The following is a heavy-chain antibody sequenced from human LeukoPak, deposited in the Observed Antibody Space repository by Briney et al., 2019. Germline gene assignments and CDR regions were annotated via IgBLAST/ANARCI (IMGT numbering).Heavy chain of an antibody. V-gene: IGHV4-39*01. CDR3: ARLGPNYGSSGYLGY. CDR1: GGSISSSSYY. D-gene: IGHD3-22*01. J-gene: IGHJ4*02. CDR2: IYYSGST. Sequence: SETLSLTCPVSGGSISSSSYYWGWIRQPPGKGLEWVGSIYYSGSTYYNPSLKSRVTISVDTSKNQFSLKLSSVTAADTAVYYCARLGPNYGSSGYLGYWGQGTLVTVSS.